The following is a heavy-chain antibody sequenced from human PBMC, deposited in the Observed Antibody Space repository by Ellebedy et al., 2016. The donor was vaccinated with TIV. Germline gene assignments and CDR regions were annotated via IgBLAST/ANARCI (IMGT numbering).Heavy chain of an antibody. Sequence: SETLSLTCSVSQDSLSHKYWSWIRQSPGKGLEWIGDIYYSGSTNYNPSLKSRVTISVDTSKNQFSLMLSSVTAADTAVYYCARGRMTNYFYGMDVWGHGTTVTVSS. J-gene: IGHJ6*02. CDR1: QDSLSHKY. CDR3: ARGRMTNYFYGMDV. CDR2: IYYSGST. V-gene: IGHV4-59*01.